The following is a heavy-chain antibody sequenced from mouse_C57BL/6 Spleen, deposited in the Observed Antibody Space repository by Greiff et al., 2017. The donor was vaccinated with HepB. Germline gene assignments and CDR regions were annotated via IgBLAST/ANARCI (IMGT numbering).Heavy chain of an antibody. V-gene: IGHV3-6*01. J-gene: IGHJ4*01. D-gene: IGHD1-1*01. CDR2: ISYDGSN. CDR3: ARDPSYYGSSYDAMDY. Sequence: EVHLVESGPGLVKPSQSLSLTCSVTGYSITSGYYWNWIRQFPGNKLEWMGYISYDGSNNYNPSLKNRISITRDTSKNQFFLKLNSVTTEDTATYYCARDPSYYGSSYDAMDYWGQGTSVTVSS. CDR1: GYSITSGYY.